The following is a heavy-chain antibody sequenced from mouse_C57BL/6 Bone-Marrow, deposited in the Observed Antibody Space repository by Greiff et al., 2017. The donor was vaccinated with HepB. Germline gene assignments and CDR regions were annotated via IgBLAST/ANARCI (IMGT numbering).Heavy chain of an antibody. CDR3: ARHGSGWRSYYAMDY. J-gene: IGHJ4*01. Sequence: EVQLVESGGGLVQPGESLKLSCESNEYESPSHDMSWVRKTPEKRLELVAAINSDGGSTYYPDTMERRFIISRDNTKKTLYLQMSSLRSEDTALYYCARHGSGWRSYYAMDYWGQGTSVTVSS. CDR1: EYESPSHD. V-gene: IGHV5-2*01. D-gene: IGHD3-2*02. CDR2: INSDGGST.